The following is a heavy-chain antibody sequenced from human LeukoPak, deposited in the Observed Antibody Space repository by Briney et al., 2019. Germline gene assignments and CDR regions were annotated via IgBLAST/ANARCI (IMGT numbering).Heavy chain of an antibody. D-gene: IGHD1-26*01. CDR1: GFTFRSYS. J-gene: IGHJ4*02. CDR3: AKDKVGALDY. CDR2: ISSISSYI. V-gene: IGHV3-21*01. Sequence: PGGSLRLSCAASGFTFRSYSMNRVRQAPGKGLEWVSSISSISSYIYYADSVKGRFTISRDNAKNSLYLQMNSLRAEDTAVYYCAKDKVGALDYWGQGTLVTVSS.